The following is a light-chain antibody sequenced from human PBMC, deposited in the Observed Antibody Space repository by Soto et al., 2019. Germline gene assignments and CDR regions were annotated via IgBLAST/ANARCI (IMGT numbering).Light chain of an antibody. V-gene: IGKV3-15*01. CDR2: GAS. CDR1: QSVSSN. J-gene: IGKJ5*01. Sequence: EIVMTQSPATLSVSPGERATLSCRASQSVSSNLAWYQQKPGQAPRLLIYGASTRATGIPARFSGIGSGTEFTLPISRLQSEDFEVYFCQQYSDLPMTFGQGTRLEIK. CDR3: QQYSDLPMT.